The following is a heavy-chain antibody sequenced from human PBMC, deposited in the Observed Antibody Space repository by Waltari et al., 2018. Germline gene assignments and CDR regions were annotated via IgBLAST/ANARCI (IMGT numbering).Heavy chain of an antibody. D-gene: IGHD6-19*01. Sequence: QVQLVQSGAEVKKPGSSVKVSCMGSGGTFGRYVVNWVRQAPGQGLEWVGRIVPILGLTDYAQKFQGRVTMTADKSTDTAHMELSSLRSEDTALYYCARDALAGSYFDYWGHGTLVTVSS. J-gene: IGHJ4*01. CDR3: ARDALAGSYFDY. V-gene: IGHV1-69*04. CDR2: IVPILGLT. CDR1: GGTFGRYV.